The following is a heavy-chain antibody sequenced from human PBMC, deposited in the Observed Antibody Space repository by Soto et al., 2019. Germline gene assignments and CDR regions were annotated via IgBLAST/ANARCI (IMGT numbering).Heavy chain of an antibody. CDR1: GFTFSSYR. CDR2: ISSSSSYI. D-gene: IGHD6-13*01. V-gene: IGHV3-21*01. J-gene: IGHJ4*02. CDR3: AGRKGAAGYFAY. Sequence: GVSLRLSCAASGFTFSSYRMNWVRQAPGRGLEWVSSISSSSSYIYYADSVKGRFTISIXXXXXSXYXQXXXLRAXATAVYYCAGRKGAAGYFAYWGQRTLVAVST.